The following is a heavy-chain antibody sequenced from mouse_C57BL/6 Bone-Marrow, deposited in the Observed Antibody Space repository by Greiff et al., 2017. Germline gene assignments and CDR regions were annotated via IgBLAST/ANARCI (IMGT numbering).Heavy chain of an antibody. CDR1: GYNIKHTY. Sequence: EVKLVESVAELVRPGASVKLSCKASGYNIKHTYMNWVKQRPEQGLEWIGRIEPANGITKYAPKIKGKATIPTDTSSNTAYLQLSSLSSEDTAIYYRARSAYYFDYWGQGTTLTVAS. D-gene: IGHD6-1*01. CDR2: IEPANGIT. J-gene: IGHJ2*01. CDR3: ARSAYYFDY. V-gene: IGHV14-3*01.